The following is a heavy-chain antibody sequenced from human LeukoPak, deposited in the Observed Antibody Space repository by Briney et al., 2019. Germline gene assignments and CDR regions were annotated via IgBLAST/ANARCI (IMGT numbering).Heavy chain of an antibody. J-gene: IGHJ4*02. CDR3: SRGSTTDGRLRDEFY. Sequence: ASVKASCKASGYSFTGYYIHWMRQAPGQGIEWMGWLNPNSGGTDYSQKFQGRVTMTRDTSIRTAYIELNSLTYDDTAVYYWSRGSTTDGRLRDEFYWGQGAPVTVSS. CDR1: GYSFTGYY. D-gene: IGHD2/OR15-2a*01. V-gene: IGHV1-2*02. CDR2: LNPNSGGT.